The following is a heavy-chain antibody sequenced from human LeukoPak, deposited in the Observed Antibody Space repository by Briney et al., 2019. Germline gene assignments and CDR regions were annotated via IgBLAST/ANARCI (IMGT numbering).Heavy chain of an antibody. CDR1: GGSFSGYY. Sequence: SETLSLTCAVYGGSFSGYYWSWIRHPPGKGLEWIGEINHSGSTNYSPSLKSRVTISLDTSKNQFSLKLSSVTAADTAVYYCARGAGQQQLFDYWGQGTLVTVSS. V-gene: IGHV4-34*01. CDR2: INHSGST. D-gene: IGHD6-13*01. J-gene: IGHJ4*02. CDR3: ARGAGQQQLFDY.